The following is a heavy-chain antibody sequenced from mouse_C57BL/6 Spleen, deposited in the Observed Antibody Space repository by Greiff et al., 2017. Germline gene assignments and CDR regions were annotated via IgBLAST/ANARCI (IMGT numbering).Heavy chain of an antibody. Sequence: EVQGVESEGGLVQPGSSMKLSCTASGFTFSDYAMAWVRQVPEKGLEWVANINDDGSSTYYLDSLKGRFIISRDNAKNTLYLQMSRLKSEDTAMYYWEREKSSVVAWYFDVWGTGTTVTVSS. CDR2: INDDGSST. V-gene: IGHV5-16*01. CDR1: GFTFSDYA. D-gene: IGHD1-1*01. CDR3: EREKSSVVAWYFDV. J-gene: IGHJ1*03.